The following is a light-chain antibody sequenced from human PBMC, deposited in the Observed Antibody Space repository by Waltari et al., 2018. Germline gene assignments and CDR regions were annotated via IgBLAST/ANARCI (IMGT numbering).Light chain of an antibody. Sequence: SSELTQDPAVSVALGQTVRITCQGDSLRSYYASWYQQKPGQAPVLVIYGKNNRPSGIPDRFSGSSSGNTASLTIPGAQAEDEADYYCNSRDSSGNHLVVFGGVTKLTVL. V-gene: IGLV3-19*01. CDR2: GKN. CDR3: NSRDSSGNHLVV. J-gene: IGLJ2*01. CDR1: SLRSYY.